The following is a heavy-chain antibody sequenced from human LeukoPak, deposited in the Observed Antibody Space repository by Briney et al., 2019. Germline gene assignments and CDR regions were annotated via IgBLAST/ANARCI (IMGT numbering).Heavy chain of an antibody. J-gene: IGHJ4*02. Sequence: GGSLRLSCAASGFSFISYGMHWVRQAPGKGLEWVGVISDDGRNKKYADSVKGRFTISRDNSKDTLYLQMNSLRDEDTAVYSCAKRPSDYGDYVTYFDYWGQGTLVTVSS. CDR3: AKRPSDYGDYVTYFDY. D-gene: IGHD4-17*01. V-gene: IGHV3-30*18. CDR2: ISDDGRNK. CDR1: GFSFISYG.